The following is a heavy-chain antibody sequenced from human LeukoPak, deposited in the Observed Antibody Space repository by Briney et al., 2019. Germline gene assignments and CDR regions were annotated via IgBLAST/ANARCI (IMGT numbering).Heavy chain of an antibody. CDR3: AREPPDIVVVVAASNWFDP. CDR1: GGTFSSYA. D-gene: IGHD2-15*01. V-gene: IGHV1-69*04. Sequence: SVKLSCKASGGTFSSYAISLVRQAPGQGIEWMGRIIPILGIANYAQKFQGRVTITADKSTSTAYMELSSLRSEDTAVYYCAREPPDIVVVVAASNWFDPWGQGTLVTVSS. CDR2: IIPILGIA. J-gene: IGHJ5*02.